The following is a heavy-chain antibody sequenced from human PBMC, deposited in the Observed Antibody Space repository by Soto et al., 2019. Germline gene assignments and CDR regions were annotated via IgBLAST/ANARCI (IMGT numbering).Heavy chain of an antibody. D-gene: IGHD3-10*01. CDR3: ARGCFIGSGSYCAEYFQH. CDR2: IYYSGST. CDR1: GGSISSYY. Sequence: SETLSLTCTVSGGSISSYYWSWIRQPPGKGLEWIGYIYYSGSTNYTPSLKSRVTISVDTSKNQFSLKMSSVTAADTAVYYLARGCFIGSGSYCAEYFQHWGQGTLVTVSS. J-gene: IGHJ1*01. V-gene: IGHV4-59*08.